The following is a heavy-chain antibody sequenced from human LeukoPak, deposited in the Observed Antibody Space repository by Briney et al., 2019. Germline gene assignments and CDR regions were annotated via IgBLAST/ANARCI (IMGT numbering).Heavy chain of an antibody. CDR3: ARVRGPYDSSGYRRSWFDP. J-gene: IGHJ5*02. D-gene: IGHD3-22*01. Sequence: GGSLRLSCAASGFTFSSYAMHWVRQAPGKGLEWVAVISYDGSNKYYADSVEGRFTISRDNSKNTLYLQMNSLRAEDTAVYYCARVRGPYDSSGYRRSWFDPWGQGTLVTVSS. V-gene: IGHV3-30-3*01. CDR1: GFTFSSYA. CDR2: ISYDGSNK.